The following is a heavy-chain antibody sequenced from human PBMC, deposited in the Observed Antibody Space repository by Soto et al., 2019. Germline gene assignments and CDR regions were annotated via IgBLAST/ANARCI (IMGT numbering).Heavy chain of an antibody. D-gene: IGHD4-17*01. V-gene: IGHV3-23*01. CDR3: AKDTRYADYVRWFDS. CDR1: GFTFISHA. CDR2: ITASGSRT. Sequence: GGSLRLSCTASGFTFISHAMTWVRQAPWRGLEGVSGITASGSRTFYADSVKGRFTISRDNSRSTLFLQMNSLRAEDTAVYYCAKDTRYADYVRWFDSWGQGTLVTVSS. J-gene: IGHJ5*01.